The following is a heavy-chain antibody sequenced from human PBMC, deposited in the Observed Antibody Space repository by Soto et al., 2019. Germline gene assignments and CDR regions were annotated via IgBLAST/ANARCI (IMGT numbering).Heavy chain of an antibody. V-gene: IGHV3-23*01. CDR1: GFTFSAYA. CDR3: AHPRGYGVFDAYDI. D-gene: IGHD4-17*01. J-gene: IGHJ3*02. Sequence: PGGSLSLSSAASGFTFSAYAMSWVRQAPGKGLEWVSAISGSGGGTYYADSVKGRFTISRDNSMNTLYLQMNSLRIEDTAVYYCAHPRGYGVFDAYDIWGQGTMVTVSS. CDR2: ISGSGGGT.